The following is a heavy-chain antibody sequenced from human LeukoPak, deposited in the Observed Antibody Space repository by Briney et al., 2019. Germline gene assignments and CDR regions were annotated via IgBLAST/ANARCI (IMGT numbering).Heavy chain of an antibody. Sequence: SVTVSCKASGFTFTSSAVQWVRQARGQRLEWIGWIVVGSGNTNYAQKFQERVTITRDMSTSTAYMELSSLRSEDTAVYYCAATGVRGVMWRNYYYGMDVWGQGTTVTVSS. D-gene: IGHD3-10*01. V-gene: IGHV1-58*01. J-gene: IGHJ6*02. CDR1: GFTFTSSA. CDR3: AATGVRGVMWRNYYYGMDV. CDR2: IVVGSGNT.